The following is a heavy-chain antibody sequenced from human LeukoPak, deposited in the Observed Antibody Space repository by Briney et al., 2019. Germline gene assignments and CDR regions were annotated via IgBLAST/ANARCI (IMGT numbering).Heavy chain of an antibody. V-gene: IGHV3-74*01. Sequence: PGGSLRLSCEASGFPFSNFWMHWVRQAPGQGLVWVSRFSFDETTIDYADSVKGRFTISRDTARNTLYLQMNSLRAEDTAVYYCARAHAHHYYYGMDVWGQGTTVTVSS. J-gene: IGHJ6*02. CDR2: FSFDETTI. CDR3: ARAHAHHYYYGMDV. CDR1: GFPFSNFW.